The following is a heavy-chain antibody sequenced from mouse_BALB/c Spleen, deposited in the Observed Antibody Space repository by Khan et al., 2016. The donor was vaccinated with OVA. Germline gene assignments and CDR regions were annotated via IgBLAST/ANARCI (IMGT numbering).Heavy chain of an antibody. D-gene: IGHD2-4*01. CDR1: GYSITSEYT. CDR2: ISYSGNT. CDR3: ERNDYDDYDPFPY. V-gene: IGHV3-2*02. Sequence: EVKLLESGPGLVKPCQSLSLTCTVTGYSITSEYTWNWIRQFPGNKLEWMGFISYSGNTRYNPSLKSRISITRDTSTNPFFLQLNSVTSEDTATYDCERNDYDDYDPFPYWGQGTLVTVSA. J-gene: IGHJ3*01.